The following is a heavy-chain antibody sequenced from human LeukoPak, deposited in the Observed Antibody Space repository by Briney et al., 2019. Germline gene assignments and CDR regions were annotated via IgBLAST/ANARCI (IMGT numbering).Heavy chain of an antibody. CDR1: GFTLSRYW. J-gene: IGHJ4*02. Sequence: PGGSLRLSCAASGFTLSRYWMTWVRQAPGKGMEWVANIKEDGSAKYYVHSVRGRFTISRDNAKNSLSLQMNSLRVEDTAVYYCARDTGYFKFDYWGQGTLATVSS. CDR3: ARDTGYFKFDY. D-gene: IGHD3-9*01. V-gene: IGHV3-7*01. CDR2: IKEDGSAK.